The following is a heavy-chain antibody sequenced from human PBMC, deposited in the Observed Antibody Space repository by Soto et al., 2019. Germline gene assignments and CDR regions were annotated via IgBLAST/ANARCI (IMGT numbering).Heavy chain of an antibody. CDR2: IYPGDSDT. J-gene: IGHJ1*01. Sequence: GESLKISCKGSGYSFPNYWIGWVRQMPGKGLEWVGIIYPGDSDTRYSPSFQRPVSISADKSITTAFLQLSSLTASDSAMYYCVREGYCSSDDCLNSPFQHWGQGTLVTVSS. CDR3: VREGYCSSDDCLNSPFQH. D-gene: IGHD2-2*01. V-gene: IGHV5-51*01. CDR1: GYSFPNYW.